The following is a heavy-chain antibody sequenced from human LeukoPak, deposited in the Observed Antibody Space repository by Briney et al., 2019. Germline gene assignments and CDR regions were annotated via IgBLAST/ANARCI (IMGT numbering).Heavy chain of an antibody. J-gene: IGHJ4*02. D-gene: IGHD2-15*01. CDR3: AKAKGDRQEGGFDY. V-gene: IGHV3-23*01. CDR2: ISGSGGST. CDR1: GFTFSSYA. Sequence: GGSLRLSCAASGFTFSSYAMSWVRQAPGKGLEWVSAISGSGGSTYYADSVKGRFTISRDNPKNTLYLQMNSLRAEDTAVYYCAKAKGDRQEGGFDYWGQGTLVTVSS.